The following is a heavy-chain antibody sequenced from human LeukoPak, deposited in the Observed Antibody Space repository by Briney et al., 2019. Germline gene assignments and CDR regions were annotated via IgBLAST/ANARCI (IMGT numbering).Heavy chain of an antibody. CDR2: ISRSGSGT. V-gene: IGHV3-64*02. J-gene: IGHJ6*02. Sequence: PGGSLRLSCAASGFRFGKYAMHWVRQAPGKEMDYISAISRSGSGTYYADSVKGRFTISRDNPKNTLYLQLDSLKTEDMAVYFCARSAVADVYYYYYGMDVWGQGTAVIVSS. D-gene: IGHD6-19*01. CDR3: ARSAVADVYYYYYGMDV. CDR1: GFRFGKYA.